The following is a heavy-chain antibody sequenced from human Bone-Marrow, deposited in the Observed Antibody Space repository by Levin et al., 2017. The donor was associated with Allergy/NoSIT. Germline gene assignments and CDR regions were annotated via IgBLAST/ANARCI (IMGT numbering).Heavy chain of an antibody. D-gene: IGHD2-21*02. V-gene: IGHV1-8*01. CDR2: MNPNSGNT. CDR1: GYTFTSYD. Sequence: ASVKVSCKASGYTFTSYDINWVRQATGQGLEWMGWMNPNSGNTGYAQKFQGRVTMTRNTSISTAYMELSSLRSEDTAVYYCARGQRVVVTSHLPGHYYYYGMDVWGQGTTVTVSS. CDR3: ARGQRVVVTSHLPGHYYYYGMDV. J-gene: IGHJ6*02.